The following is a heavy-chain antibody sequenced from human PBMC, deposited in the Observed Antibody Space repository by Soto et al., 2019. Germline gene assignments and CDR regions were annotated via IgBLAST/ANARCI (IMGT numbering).Heavy chain of an antibody. CDR1: GGSFSGYY. Sequence: SETLSLTCAVYGGSFSGYYWSWIRQPPGKGLEWIGEINHSGSTNYNPSLKSRVTISVDTSKNQFSLKLSSVTAADTAVYYCAREGSEWFGELLFGYYHYGMDVWGQGTTVTVSS. CDR3: AREGSEWFGELLFGYYHYGMDV. J-gene: IGHJ6*02. D-gene: IGHD3-10*01. V-gene: IGHV4-34*01. CDR2: INHSGST.